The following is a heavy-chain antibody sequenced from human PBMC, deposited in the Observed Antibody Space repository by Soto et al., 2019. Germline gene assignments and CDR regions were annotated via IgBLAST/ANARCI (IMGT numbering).Heavy chain of an antibody. D-gene: IGHD3-10*01. CDR3: PSSHSGSGSYYKYYHYYYGMEV. J-gene: IGHJ6*01. CDR1: GFTFSSYG. V-gene: IGHV3-33*01. Sequence: GGSLRLSCAASGFTFSSYGMHWVRQAPGKGLEWVAVIWYDGSNKYYADSVKGRFTISRDNSKNTLYLQMNSLRAEDTAVYYCPSSHSGSGSYYKYYHYYYGMEVWDQGTTLTVFS. CDR2: IWYDGSNK.